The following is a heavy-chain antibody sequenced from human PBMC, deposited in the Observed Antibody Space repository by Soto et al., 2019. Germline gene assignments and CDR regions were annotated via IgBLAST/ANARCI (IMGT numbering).Heavy chain of an antibody. V-gene: IGHV3-33*01. CDR3: ARSGDTGYRSGLEYYYYGMDV. CDR1: GFTFYTYG. Sequence: GGSLRLSCAASGFTFYTYGMHWVRQAPGKGLEWVAIIWYDGSLKYYADSVKGRFTISRDNPKNTLYLQMNSLRAEDTAVYYCARSGDTGYRSGLEYYYYGMDVWGQGTTVTVSS. CDR2: IWYDGSLK. D-gene: IGHD6-19*01. J-gene: IGHJ6*02.